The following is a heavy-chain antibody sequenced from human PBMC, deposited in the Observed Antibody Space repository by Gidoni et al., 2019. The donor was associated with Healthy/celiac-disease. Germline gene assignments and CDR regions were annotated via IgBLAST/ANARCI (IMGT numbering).Heavy chain of an antibody. D-gene: IGHD6-13*01. J-gene: IGHJ3*02. CDR3: AKDLEGGIAAAGHAFDI. CDR1: GFTFSSYA. CDR2: IRGSGGST. V-gene: IGHV3-23*01. Sequence: EVQLLESGGGLVQPGGSLRLSCAASGFTFSSYAMSWARQAPGKGLEWVSAIRGSGGSTYYADSVKGRFTISRDNSKNTLYLQMNSLRAEDTAVYYCAKDLEGGIAAAGHAFDIWGQGTMVTVSS.